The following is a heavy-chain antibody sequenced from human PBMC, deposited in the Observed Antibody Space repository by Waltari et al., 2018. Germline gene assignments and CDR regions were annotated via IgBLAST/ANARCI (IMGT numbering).Heavy chain of an antibody. V-gene: IGHV4-34*02. CDR1: GGSFSNYY. J-gene: IGHJ6*03. CDR2: IDHSGST. D-gene: IGHD3-10*01. Sequence: QVHLQQWGAGLLKPSETLSLTCGVSGGSFSNYYWSWIRQPPGRGVEWIGEIDHSGSTNYNPSLKSRVTLSVDTSKKEFSLRLTSVTAADTAIYYCAGLRFNYYYFYHMDVWGKGTTVTVSS. CDR3: AGLRFNYYYFYHMDV.